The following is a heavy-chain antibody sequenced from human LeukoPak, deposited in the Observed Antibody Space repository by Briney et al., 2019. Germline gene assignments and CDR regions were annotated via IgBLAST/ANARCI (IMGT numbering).Heavy chain of an antibody. CDR2: IYHSGST. V-gene: IGHV4-38-2*02. CDR1: GYSISSGYY. CDR3: ARARITMIVVVIFDY. Sequence: SETPSLTCTVSGYSISSGYYWGWIRQPPGKGLEWIGSIYHSGSTYYNPSLKSRVTISVDTSKNQFSLKLSSVTAADTAVYYCARARITMIVVVIFDYWGQGTLVTVSS. D-gene: IGHD3-22*01. J-gene: IGHJ4*02.